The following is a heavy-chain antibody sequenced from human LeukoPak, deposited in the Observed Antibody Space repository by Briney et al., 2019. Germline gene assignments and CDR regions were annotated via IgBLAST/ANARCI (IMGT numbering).Heavy chain of an antibody. Sequence: GGSLRLSCAASGFTFSSYAMSWVRQAPGKGLEWVSGISGSGGSPYYADSVKGRFTISRDNSKNALYLQMNSLRAEDTAVYYCAKAPNHDFWSGYFDYWGQGTLVTVSS. CDR1: GFTFSSYA. D-gene: IGHD3-3*01. CDR3: AKAPNHDFWSGYFDY. CDR2: ISGSGGSP. J-gene: IGHJ4*02. V-gene: IGHV3-23*01.